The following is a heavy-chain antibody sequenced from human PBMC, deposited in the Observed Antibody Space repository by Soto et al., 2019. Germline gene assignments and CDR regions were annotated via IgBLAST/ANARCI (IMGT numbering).Heavy chain of an antibody. Sequence: QLQLQESGSGLVKPSQTLSLTCAVSGGSISSGGYSWSWIRQPPGKGLEWIGYIYHSGSTYDNPSLKSRVTISVDRSKNQCSLKLSSVTAADTAGYYCARASWSNWFDPWGQGTLVTVSS. CDR3: ARASWSNWFDP. V-gene: IGHV4-30-2*01. CDR2: IYHSGST. CDR1: GGSISSGGYS. J-gene: IGHJ5*02.